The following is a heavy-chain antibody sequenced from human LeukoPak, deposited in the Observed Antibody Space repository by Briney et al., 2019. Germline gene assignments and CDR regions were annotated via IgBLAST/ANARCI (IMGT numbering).Heavy chain of an antibody. CDR1: GFTFSDYY. Sequence: GGSLRLSCAASGFTFSDYYMTWIRQAPGKGLEWVSYISSSGSVIYYADSVKGRFTISRDNAKNSLYLQMNSLRAEDTAVYYCARAVGVWRARPHDAFDIWGQGTMVTVSS. CDR3: ARAVGVWRARPHDAFDI. V-gene: IGHV3-11*04. D-gene: IGHD3-10*01. CDR2: ISSSGSVI. J-gene: IGHJ3*02.